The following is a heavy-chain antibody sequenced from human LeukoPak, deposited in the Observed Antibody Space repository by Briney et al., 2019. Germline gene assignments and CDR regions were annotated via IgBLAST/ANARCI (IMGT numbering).Heavy chain of an antibody. J-gene: IGHJ4*02. V-gene: IGHV1-18*01. CDR1: GYTFTSYG. D-gene: IGHD5-12*01. Sequence: GASVKVSCKASGYTFTSYGISWVRQAPGQGLEWMGWISAYNGNTNYAQKFQGWVTMTRDTSISTAYMELSRLRSDDTAVYYCARFSGYSGYDSHGHFDYWGQGTLVTVSS. CDR2: ISAYNGNT. CDR3: ARFSGYSGYDSHGHFDY.